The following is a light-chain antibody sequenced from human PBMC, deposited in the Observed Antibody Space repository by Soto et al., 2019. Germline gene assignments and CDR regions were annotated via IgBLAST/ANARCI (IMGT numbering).Light chain of an antibody. Sequence: EIVMTQSPATLSVSPGERATLSCRASQSVSSNYLAWYQQKPGQAPRLLIYGASTRATGIPDRFSGSGSGTDFTLTISRLEPEDSAGYYCQQFGSLPTWTFGQGTKVDIK. J-gene: IGKJ1*01. CDR3: QQFGSLPTWT. V-gene: IGKV3-20*01. CDR1: QSVSSNY. CDR2: GAS.